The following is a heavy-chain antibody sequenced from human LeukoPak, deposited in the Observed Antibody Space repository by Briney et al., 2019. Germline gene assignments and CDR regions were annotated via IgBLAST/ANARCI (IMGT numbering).Heavy chain of an antibody. CDR2: ISYDGSNK. V-gene: IGHV3-30*18. D-gene: IGHD3-3*01. CDR1: GFTFSSYG. CDR3: AKDTLGDFWSGYYTNYYGMDV. J-gene: IGHJ6*02. Sequence: GRSLRLSCAASGFTFSSYGMRWVRQAPGKGLEWVAVISYDGSNKYYADSVKGRFTISRDNSKNTLYLQMNSLRAEDTAVYYCAKDTLGDFWSGYYTNYYGMDVWGQGTTVTVSS.